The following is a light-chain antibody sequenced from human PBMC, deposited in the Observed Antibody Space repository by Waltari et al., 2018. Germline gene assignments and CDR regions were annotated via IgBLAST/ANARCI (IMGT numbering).Light chain of an antibody. V-gene: IGKV3-15*01. Sequence: VVTQSPDTLSVSPGERATVSCRASQSVGDHVAWYQQRAGQPPRLLIYGASARATDIPAGFSGSGSGTEFTLTISSLQSEDFAVYYCQQYDSWPPYTFGQGTKLEMK. J-gene: IGKJ2*01. CDR1: QSVGDH. CDR2: GAS. CDR3: QQYDSWPPYT.